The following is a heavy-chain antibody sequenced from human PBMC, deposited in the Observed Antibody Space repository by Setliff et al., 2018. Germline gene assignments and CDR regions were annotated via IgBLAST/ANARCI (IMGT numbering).Heavy chain of an antibody. CDR2: IWSDGNTT. CDR3: ARTCSGSGCYAGLES. Sequence: GGSLRLSCATSGFTFSTHAMHWARQAPGKGLDWVAMIWSDGNTTYYADSVKGRFTVSRDNSKNTLYLQMNSLRPEDTAVYHCARTCSGSGCYAGLESWGQG. CDR1: GFTFSTHA. D-gene: IGHD2-15*01. V-gene: IGHV3-30*02. J-gene: IGHJ4*02.